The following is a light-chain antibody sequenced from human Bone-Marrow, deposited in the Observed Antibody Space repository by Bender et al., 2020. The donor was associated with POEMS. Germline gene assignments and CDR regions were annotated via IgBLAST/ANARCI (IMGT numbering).Light chain of an antibody. V-gene: IGLV2-11*01. CDR1: SGDVGTYNS. J-gene: IGLJ3*02. CDR2: DVS. Sequence: QSALTQPRSVSGSPGQSVTISCTGTSGDVGTYNSVSWYQKLPGKAPKIIIFDVSDRPSGVPDRFSASRSGHTASLTISGLQTDDEAVYYCCSYAGSYTWVFGEGTKLTVL. CDR3: CSYAGSYTWV.